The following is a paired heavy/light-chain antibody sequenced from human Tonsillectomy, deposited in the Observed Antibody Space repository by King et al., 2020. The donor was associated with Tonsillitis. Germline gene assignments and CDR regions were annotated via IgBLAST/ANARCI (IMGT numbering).Heavy chain of an antibody. J-gene: IGHJ6*03. CDR1: GFNFDDYA. Sequence: EVQLVESGGGLVQPGRSLRLSCAVSGFNFDDYAMHWVRQAPGKGLEWVSGISWNSGSIGYADSVKGRFTISRDNAKNSLYLQMNSLRAEDTAMYYCAKSGAKYQLLSHYFYYMDVWGKGTTVTVSS. D-gene: IGHD2-2*01. V-gene: IGHV3-9*01. CDR3: AKSGAKYQLLSHYFYYMDV. CDR2: ISWNSGSI.
Light chain of an antibody. CDR3: QTYDSSLSVWV. V-gene: IGLV1-40*01. CDR2: DNN. Sequence: QAVLTQPPSVSGAPGQRVTISCTGSSSNIGAGYDVHWYQQLPGTAPKLLIFDNNNRPSGVPDRFSGSKSGTSASLAITGLQAEDEADYYCQTYDSSLSVWVFGGGTKLTVL. CDR1: SSNIGAGYD. J-gene: IGLJ3*02.